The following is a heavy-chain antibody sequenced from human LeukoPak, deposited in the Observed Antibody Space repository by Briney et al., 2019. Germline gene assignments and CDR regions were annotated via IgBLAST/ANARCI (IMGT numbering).Heavy chain of an antibody. J-gene: IGHJ4*02. Sequence: PGGSLRLSCAASGYTFTGYYMHWVRQAPGQGLEWMGWINPNSGGTNYAQKFQGRVTMTRDTSISTAYMELSRLRSDDTAVYYCARASGDSSGYYFDYWGQGTLVTVSS. CDR1: GYTFTGYY. V-gene: IGHV1-2*02. CDR3: ARASGDSSGYYFDY. D-gene: IGHD3-22*01. CDR2: INPNSGGT.